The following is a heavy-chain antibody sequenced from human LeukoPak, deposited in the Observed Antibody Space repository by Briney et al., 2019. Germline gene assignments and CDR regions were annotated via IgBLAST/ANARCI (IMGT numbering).Heavy chain of an antibody. CDR2: ISGSGGST. D-gene: IGHD3-10*01. CDR3: AKDNSGYGSGSSNTY. V-gene: IGHV3-23*01. CDR1: GFTFSSYA. J-gene: IGHJ4*02. Sequence: GGPLRLSCAASGFTFSSYAMSWVRLAPGKGLEWVSAISGSGGSTYYADSVKGRFTISRDNSKNTLYLQMNSLRAEDTAVYYCAKDNSGYGSGSSNTYWGQGTLVTVSS.